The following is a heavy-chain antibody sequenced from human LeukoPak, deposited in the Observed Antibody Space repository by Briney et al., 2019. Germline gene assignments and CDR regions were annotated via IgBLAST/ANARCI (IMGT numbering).Heavy chain of an antibody. D-gene: IGHD6-19*01. J-gene: IGHJ4*02. CDR3: AKRGIAVADY. V-gene: IGHV3-30*02. CDR2: IRYDGSNK. CDR1: GFTFSSYG. Sequence: GGSLRLSCAASGFTFSSYGMHWVRQAPGKGLEWVTFIRYDGSNKYYADSVKGRFTISRDNSKNTLYLQMNSLRAEDTAVYYCAKRGIAVADYWGQGTLVIVSS.